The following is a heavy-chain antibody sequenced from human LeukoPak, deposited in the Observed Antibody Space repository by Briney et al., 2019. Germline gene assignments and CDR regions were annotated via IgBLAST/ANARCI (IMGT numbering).Heavy chain of an antibody. D-gene: IGHD1-26*01. CDR1: GGSFSGYY. Sequence: SETLSLTCAVYGGSFSGYYWSWIRQPPGKGLEWIGEINHSGGTNYNPSLKSRVTISVDTSKNQFSLKLSSVTAADTAVYYCARVEGGSYTPWYFDYWGQGTLVTVSS. CDR2: INHSGGT. V-gene: IGHV4-34*01. CDR3: ARVEGGSYTPWYFDY. J-gene: IGHJ4*02.